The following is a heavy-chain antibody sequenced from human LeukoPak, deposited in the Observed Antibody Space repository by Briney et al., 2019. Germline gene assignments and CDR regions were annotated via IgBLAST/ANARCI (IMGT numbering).Heavy chain of an antibody. Sequence: GGSLRLSCAASGFTFSSYGMHWARQAPGKGLEWVAVISYDGSNKYYADSVKGRFTISRDNSKNTLYLQMNSLRAEDTAVYYCAKDAPRITMVRGTFDYWGQGTLVTVSS. CDR3: AKDAPRITMVRGTFDY. J-gene: IGHJ4*02. V-gene: IGHV3-30*18. D-gene: IGHD3-10*01. CDR2: ISYDGSNK. CDR1: GFTFSSYG.